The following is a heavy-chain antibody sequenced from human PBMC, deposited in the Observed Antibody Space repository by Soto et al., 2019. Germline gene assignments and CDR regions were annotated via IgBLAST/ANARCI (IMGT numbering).Heavy chain of an antibody. CDR3: ARDLVRKYDFWSGTNRMDV. J-gene: IGHJ6*02. CDR1: GGTFSSYA. CDR2: IIPIFGTA. Sequence: RASVKVSCKASGGTFSSYAISWVRQAPGQGLEWMGGIIPIFGTANYAQKFQGRVTITADESTSTAYMELSSLRSEDTAVYYCARDLVRKYDFWSGTNRMDVWGQGTTVTVYS. V-gene: IGHV1-69*13. D-gene: IGHD3-3*01.